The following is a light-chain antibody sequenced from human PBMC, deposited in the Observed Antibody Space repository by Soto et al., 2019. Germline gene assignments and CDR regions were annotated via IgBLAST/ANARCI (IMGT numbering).Light chain of an antibody. J-gene: IGKJ1*01. CDR2: QAS. CDR1: QSLSRW. V-gene: IGKV1-5*03. CDR3: QQYAGYPET. Sequence: DIQMTQSPSTLSASVGDKVTITCRASQSLSRWLAWYQQKPGKVPKLLIYQASTLESAVPSRFSSSGSGTEFTLTISSLQTDDIATYYCQQYAGYPETFGQGTKVEIK.